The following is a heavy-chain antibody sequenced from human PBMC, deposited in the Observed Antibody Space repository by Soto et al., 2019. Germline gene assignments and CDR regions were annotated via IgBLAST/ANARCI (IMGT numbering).Heavy chain of an antibody. J-gene: IGHJ4*02. D-gene: IGHD3-3*01. Sequence: SETLSLTCTVSGGSISSGGYYWSWIRQHPGKGLEWIGYIYYSGSTYHNPSLKSRVTISVDTSKNQSSLKLSSVTAADTAVYYCARVPDSRCFDYWGQGTLVTVSS. CDR2: IYYSGST. CDR1: GGSISSGGYY. V-gene: IGHV4-31*03. CDR3: ARVPDSRCFDY.